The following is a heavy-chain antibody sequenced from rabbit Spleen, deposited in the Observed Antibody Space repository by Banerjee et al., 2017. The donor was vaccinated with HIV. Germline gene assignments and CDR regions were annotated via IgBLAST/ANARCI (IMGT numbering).Heavy chain of an antibody. CDR2: INAVTGKT. V-gene: IGHV1S45*01. D-gene: IGHD1-1*01. CDR3: ARNYVNAFDP. Sequence: QQQLVESGGGLVKPEGSLKLSCTASGFSFSNKAVMCWVRQAPGKGLEWIACINAVTGKTVYASWAKGRFIMSRTSSTTVTLQMTSLTAADTATYFCARNYVNAFDPWGQGTLVTVS. CDR1: GFSFSNKAV. J-gene: IGHJ2*01.